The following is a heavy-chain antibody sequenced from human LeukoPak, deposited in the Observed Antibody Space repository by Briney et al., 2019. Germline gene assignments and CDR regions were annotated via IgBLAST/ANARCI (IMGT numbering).Heavy chain of an antibody. CDR2: IYYSGST. Sequence: PSETLSLTCTVSGGSISSSSYYWGWIRQPPGKGLEWIGSIYYSGSTYYNPSLKSRVTISVDTSKNQFSLKLSSVTAADTAVYYCASSVLRYFDWFGPTYYYYYGMDVWGQGTTVTVSS. CDR3: ASSVLRYFDWFGPTYYYYYGMDV. V-gene: IGHV4-39*01. D-gene: IGHD3-9*01. J-gene: IGHJ6*02. CDR1: GGSISSSSYY.